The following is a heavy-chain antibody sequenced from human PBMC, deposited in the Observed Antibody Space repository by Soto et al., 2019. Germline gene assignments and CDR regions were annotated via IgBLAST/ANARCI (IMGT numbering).Heavy chain of an antibody. CDR1: GFTFSTDA. V-gene: IGHV3-23*01. D-gene: IGHD3-10*01. CDR3: ALRKTGSFFDY. J-gene: IGHJ4*02. CDR2: IGASGAGT. Sequence: GSLRLSCAASGFTFSTDAMSWVRQAPGKGLEWVSGIGASGAGTYYAESVKGRFTISRDNSKNTLHLQMNSLRAEDTAVYYCALRKTGSFFDYWGQGTLVTVSS.